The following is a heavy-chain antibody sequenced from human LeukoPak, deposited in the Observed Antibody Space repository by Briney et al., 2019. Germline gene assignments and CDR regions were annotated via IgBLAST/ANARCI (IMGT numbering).Heavy chain of an antibody. Sequence: GRCLRLSCAASGFTFSDYYVSWIRQAPGEWLEWLSYITPTGGAIYYADSVKGRFTNSRDNANNSLYLQMNSLTAEDTAGYYCARVGDRSGYYYPFAYGRQGTLVSVSS. D-gene: IGHD3-22*01. CDR3: ARVGDRSGYYYPFAY. CDR1: GFTFSDYY. J-gene: IGHJ4*02. V-gene: IGHV3-11*01. CDR2: ITPTGGAI.